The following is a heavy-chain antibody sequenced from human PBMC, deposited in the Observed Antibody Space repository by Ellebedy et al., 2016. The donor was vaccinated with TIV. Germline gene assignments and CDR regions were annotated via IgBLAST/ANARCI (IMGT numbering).Heavy chain of an antibody. J-gene: IGHJ4*02. CDR3: ARWREVIAE. CDR2: MKPSRGKT. CDR1: GYTFINYD. V-gene: IGHV1-8*02. D-gene: IGHD2-21*01. Sequence: ASVKVSCXASGYTFINYDINWMRQATGQGLEWMGWMKPSRGKTGYAQKFQGRITMTWDTSTSTAYMELSGLTYEDTAIYYCARWREVIAEWGQGTLVTVSS.